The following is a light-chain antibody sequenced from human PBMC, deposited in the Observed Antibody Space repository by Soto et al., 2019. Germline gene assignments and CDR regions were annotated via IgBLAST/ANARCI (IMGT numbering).Light chain of an antibody. CDR3: AAWDDSLSGPV. CDR1: SSNIGRNH. Sequence: QAVVTQPPSVSGTPGQRVAISCSGSSSNIGRNHVYWYQQLPGTAPKVLIYGDDQRPSGVPDRFSGSRSGTSASLAISGLRSEDEAEYHCAAWDDSLSGPVFGGGTQLTVL. J-gene: IGLJ3*02. CDR2: GDD. V-gene: IGLV1-47*02.